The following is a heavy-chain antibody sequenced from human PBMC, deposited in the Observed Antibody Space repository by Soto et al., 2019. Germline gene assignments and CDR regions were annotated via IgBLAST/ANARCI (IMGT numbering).Heavy chain of an antibody. CDR2: IIPIFGTA. CDR3: GRGGGGIFGVVIIPPRGMDV. Sequence: QVQLVQSGAEVKKPGSSVKVSCKASGGTFSSYAISWVRQAPGQGLEWMGGIIPIFGTANYAQKFQGRVTVTADESPRKAYRGRGSLRSGDTAVDYWGRGGGGIFGVVIIPPRGMDVWGQGTTVTVSS. V-gene: IGHV1-69*01. J-gene: IGHJ6*02. D-gene: IGHD3-3*01. CDR1: GGTFSSYA.